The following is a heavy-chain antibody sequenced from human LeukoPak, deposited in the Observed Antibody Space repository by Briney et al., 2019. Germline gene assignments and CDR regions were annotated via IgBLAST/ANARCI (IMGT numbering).Heavy chain of an antibody. CDR2: IYYSGST. Sequence: SETLSLTCTVSGGSISSFYWSWIRQPPGKGLEWIGYIYYSGSTNYNPSLKSRVTISVDTSKNQSSLKLSSVTAADTAVYYCARGGITMVRGVIIGPKAGWFDPWGQGTLVTVSS. J-gene: IGHJ5*02. CDR1: GGSISSFY. D-gene: IGHD3-10*01. CDR3: ARGGITMVRGVIIGPKAGWFDP. V-gene: IGHV4-59*01.